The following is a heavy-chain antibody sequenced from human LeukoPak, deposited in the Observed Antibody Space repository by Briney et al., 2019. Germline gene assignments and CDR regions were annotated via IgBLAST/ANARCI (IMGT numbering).Heavy chain of an antibody. D-gene: IGHD3-22*01. CDR1: GFTFSSYW. CDR3: AKAAYYDSRFDY. Sequence: GGSLRLSCAASGFTFSSYWMSWVRQAPGKGLEWVANIKQDGSEKYYVDSVKGRFTIYRDNAKNSLYLQLNSLRAEDTAVYYCAKAAYYDSRFDYWGQGTLVTVSS. CDR2: IKQDGSEK. J-gene: IGHJ4*02. V-gene: IGHV3-7*01.